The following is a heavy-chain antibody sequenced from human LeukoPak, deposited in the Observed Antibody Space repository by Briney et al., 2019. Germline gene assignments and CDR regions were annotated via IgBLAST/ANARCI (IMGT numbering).Heavy chain of an antibody. CDR2: IRYDGSNK. V-gene: IGHV3-30*02. CDR3: AKEFKDIVVVVAASPPYGMDV. Sequence: GGSLRLSCAASGFTFSSYGVHWVRQAPGKGLEWVAFIRYDGSNKYYADSVKGRFTISRDNPKNTLYLQMNSLRAEDTAVYYCAKEFKDIVVVVAASPPYGMDVWGQGTTVTVSS. J-gene: IGHJ6*02. D-gene: IGHD2-15*01. CDR1: GFTFSSYG.